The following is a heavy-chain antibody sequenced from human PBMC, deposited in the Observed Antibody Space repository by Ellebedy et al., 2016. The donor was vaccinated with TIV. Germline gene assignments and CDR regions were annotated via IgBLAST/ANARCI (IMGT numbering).Heavy chain of an antibody. V-gene: IGHV3-30-3*01. CDR1: GFTLSSYA. CDR3: AKDQIVGHASSYYAMDV. D-gene: IGHD1-26*01. J-gene: IGHJ6*02. CDR2: ISDDGSKE. Sequence: GESLKISCAASGFTLSSYAMHWIRQAPGKELAWVASISDDGSKEYYADSVKGRFTISRDNSKNTLYLQINSLRTEDTAVYYCAKDQIVGHASSYYAMDVWGHGTTVTVS.